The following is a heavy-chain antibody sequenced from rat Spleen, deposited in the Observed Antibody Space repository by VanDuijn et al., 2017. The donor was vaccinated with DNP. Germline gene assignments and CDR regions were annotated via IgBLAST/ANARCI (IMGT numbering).Heavy chain of an antibody. CDR3: ATHDWTS. D-gene: IGHD1-12*01. CDR2: ISNGGGSI. J-gene: IGHJ2*01. Sequence: EVQLVESGGDLVQPGGSLKLSCIASGFTFNNYYMTWIRQVPGTGLEWVASISNGGGSIYYRDSVRGRFTISRDNAKSTLYLQMDSLRSEDTATYYCATHDWTSWGQGVMVTVSS. CDR1: GFTFNNYY. V-gene: IGHV5-31*01.